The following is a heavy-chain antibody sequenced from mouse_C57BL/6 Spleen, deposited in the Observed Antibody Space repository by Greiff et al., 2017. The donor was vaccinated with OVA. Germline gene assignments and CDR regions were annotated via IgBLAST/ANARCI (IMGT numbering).Heavy chain of an antibody. Sequence: EVKVVESEGGLVQPGSSMKLSCTASGFTFSDYYMAWVSQVPEKGLEWVANINSDGSSTYYLDSLKSRFIFSIDNAKNILYRQMSSLKSEDTATCYCAREDGSSYGGYFGVWGTGTTVTVSS. D-gene: IGHD1-1*01. CDR1: GFTFSDYY. J-gene: IGHJ1*03. CDR3: AREDGSSYGGYFGV. V-gene: IGHV5-16*01. CDR2: INSDGSST.